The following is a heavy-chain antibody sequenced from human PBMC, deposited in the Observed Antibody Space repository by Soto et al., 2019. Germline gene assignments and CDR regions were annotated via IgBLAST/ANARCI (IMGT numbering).Heavy chain of an antibody. D-gene: IGHD3-10*01. J-gene: IGHJ4*02. V-gene: IGHV1-18*01. CDR2: ISAYNGNT. CDR1: GYTFTSYG. Sequence: QVQLVQSEAEVKKPGASVKVSCKASGYTFTSYGISWVRQAPGQGLEWMGWISAYNGNTNYAQKLQGRVTITTDTCTSTAYRELGSVRSDDTCVYYCARDTMVRVVPADYWGQGTLVTVSS. CDR3: ARDTMVRVVPADY.